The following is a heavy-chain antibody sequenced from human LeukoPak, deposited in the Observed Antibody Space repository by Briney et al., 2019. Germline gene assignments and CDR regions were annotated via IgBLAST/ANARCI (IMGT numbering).Heavy chain of an antibody. J-gene: IGHJ5*02. CDR3: AREGVVVPAAPAWFDP. V-gene: IGHV1-2*02. CDR1: GYTFIGYY. D-gene: IGHD2-2*01. Sequence: ASVKVSCKASGYTFIGYYMHWVRQAPGQGLEWMGWINPNSGGTNYAQKFQGRVTMTRDTSISTAYMELSRLRSDDTAVYYCAREGVVVPAAPAWFDPWGQGTLVTVSS. CDR2: INPNSGGT.